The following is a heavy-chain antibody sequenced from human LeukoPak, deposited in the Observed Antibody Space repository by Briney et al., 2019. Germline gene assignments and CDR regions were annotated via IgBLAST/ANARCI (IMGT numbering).Heavy chain of an antibody. CDR2: ISYSGSTNSGKST. J-gene: IGHJ4*02. CDR3: ARGHYYFDY. Sequence: SETLSLTFSVSGGSISSNYWSWVRQPPGKGLEWIGYISYSGSTNSGKSTNYNPSLKSRVTVSVDTSKNQFSLKLSSVTAADTAVYYCARGHYYFDYWGQGTLVTVSS. V-gene: IGHV4-4*08. CDR1: GGSISSNY.